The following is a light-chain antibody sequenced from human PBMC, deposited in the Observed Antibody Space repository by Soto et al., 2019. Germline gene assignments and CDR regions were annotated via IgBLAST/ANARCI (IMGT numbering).Light chain of an antibody. Sequence: EIVLTQSPGTLSLSPGERATLSCRASQSVRSSYLAWYQQKPGQAPRLLIYGASSRATGIPDRFSGGGSGTDFTLTISRLEPEDFAVYYCQQYGSSRWTFGQGTKV. CDR3: QQYGSSRWT. CDR1: QSVRSSY. CDR2: GAS. V-gene: IGKV3-20*01. J-gene: IGKJ1*01.